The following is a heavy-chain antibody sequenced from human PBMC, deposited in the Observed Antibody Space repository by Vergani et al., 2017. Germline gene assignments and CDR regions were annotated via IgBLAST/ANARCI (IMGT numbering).Heavy chain of an antibody. D-gene: IGHD3-16*01. CDR1: GSTLVDIV. CDR3: TRDRLDDSYAYFDY. Sequence: EVHLVESGEGLVQQGRSLRLSVSGFGSTLVDIVMTWARRPQGRGLGWFAFIWTKPYGGTTEYAASVKGRCTISRDDSKSIAYLQMSSLKAEDTAVYYCTRDRLDDSYAYFDYWGQGTLVTVSP. J-gene: IGHJ4*02. CDR2: IWTKPYGGTT. V-gene: IGHV3-49*04.